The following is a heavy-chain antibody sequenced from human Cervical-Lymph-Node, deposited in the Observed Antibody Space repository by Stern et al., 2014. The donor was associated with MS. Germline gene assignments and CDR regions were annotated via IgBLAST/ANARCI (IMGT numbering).Heavy chain of an antibody. CDR1: GFTFSSYS. Sequence: EVQLVESGGGLVQPGGSLRLSCAASGFTFSSYSMNWVRQAPGKGLEWVSYISSSSSTIYYADSVKGRFTISRDNAKNSLYLQMNSLRDEDTAVYYCARGTISSIAASGHDAFDIWGQGTMVTVSS. V-gene: IGHV3-48*02. D-gene: IGHD6-6*01. J-gene: IGHJ3*02. CDR2: ISSSSSTI. CDR3: ARGTISSIAASGHDAFDI.